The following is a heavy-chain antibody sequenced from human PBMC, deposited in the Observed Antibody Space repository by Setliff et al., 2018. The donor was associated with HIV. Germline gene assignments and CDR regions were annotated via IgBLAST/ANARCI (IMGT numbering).Heavy chain of an antibody. V-gene: IGHV4-59*01. CDR2: IYNSGYS. D-gene: IGHD5-12*01. CDR3: ARGDGYRSNDAYYDTGMDV. CDR1: GASISSYY. Sequence: SETLSLTCKVSGASISSYYWSWVRQPPGKGLEWIGYIYNSGYSNSKPSLKSRVTMSLDTSKNQFSLKLTSVTAADTGGYFCARGDGYRSNDAYYDTGMDVWGQGITVTVSS. J-gene: IGHJ6*02.